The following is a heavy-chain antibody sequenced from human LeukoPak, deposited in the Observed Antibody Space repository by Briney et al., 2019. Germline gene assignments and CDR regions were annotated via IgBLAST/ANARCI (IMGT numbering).Heavy chain of an antibody. Sequence: SETLSPTCTVSGGSISSYYWSWIRQPPGKGLEWIGYIYYSGSTNYSPSLKSRVTISVDTSKNQFSLKLSSVTAADTAVYYCARATAAGLDYWGQGTLVTVSS. D-gene: IGHD6-13*01. CDR3: ARATAAGLDY. CDR2: IYYSGST. J-gene: IGHJ4*02. V-gene: IGHV4-59*01. CDR1: GGSISSYY.